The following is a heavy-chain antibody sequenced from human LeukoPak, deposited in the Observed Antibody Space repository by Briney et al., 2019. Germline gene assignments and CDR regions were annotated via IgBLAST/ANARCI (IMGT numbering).Heavy chain of an antibody. D-gene: IGHD6-19*01. Sequence: SETLSLTCAVSGGSISSYYWSWIRQPAGKGLEWIGRIYTSGSTNYNPSLKSRVTMSVDTSKNQFSLKLSSVTAADTAVYYCARDQGVAGHPAYYYYYGMDVWGQGTTVTVSS. CDR2: IYTSGST. CDR1: GGSISSYY. J-gene: IGHJ6*02. CDR3: ARDQGVAGHPAYYYYYGMDV. V-gene: IGHV4-4*07.